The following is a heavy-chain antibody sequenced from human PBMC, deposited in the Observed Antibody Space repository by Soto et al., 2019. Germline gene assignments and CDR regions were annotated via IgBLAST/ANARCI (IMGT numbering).Heavy chain of an antibody. CDR2: INPSGGST. CDR1: GYTFTSYY. J-gene: IGHJ1*01. V-gene: IGHV1-46*01. Sequence: ASVKVCCKASGYTFTSYYMHWVRQAPGQGLEWMGIINPSGGSTSYAQKFQGRVTMTRDTSTSTVYMELSSLRSEDTAVYYCARGAITFAKPPVAFEPVPPEYFKHRGQATLLTVSS. D-gene: IGHD3-16*01. CDR3: ARGAITFAKPPVAFEPVPPEYFKH.